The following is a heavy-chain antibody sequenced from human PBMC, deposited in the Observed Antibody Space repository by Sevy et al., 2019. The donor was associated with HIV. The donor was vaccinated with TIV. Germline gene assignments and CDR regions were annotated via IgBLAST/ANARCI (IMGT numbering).Heavy chain of an antibody. CDR1: GYTFTSYG. CDR3: ARVGRYCSGGSCFFDY. CDR2: ISAYNRNT. Sequence: AAVKVSCKASGYTFTSYGISWVRQAPRQGLERMGWISAYNRNTNYAQKLQGRVTMITDTSTSIAYMELRSLRSDDTAVYYCARVGRYCSGGSCFFDYWGQGTLVTVSS. D-gene: IGHD2-15*01. V-gene: IGHV1-18*01. J-gene: IGHJ4*02.